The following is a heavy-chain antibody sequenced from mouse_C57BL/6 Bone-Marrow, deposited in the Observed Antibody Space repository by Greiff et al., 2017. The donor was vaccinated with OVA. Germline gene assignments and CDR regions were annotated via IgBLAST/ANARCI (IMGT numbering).Heavy chain of an antibody. CDR2: LYPGDGDT. J-gene: IGHJ1*03. CDR1: GYAFSSSW. D-gene: IGHD1-1*01. V-gene: IGHV1-82*01. CDR3: ARQRGSSYPEVDV. Sequence: VQLQQSGPELVKPGASVKISCKASGYAFSSSWMNWVKQRPGKGLEWIGRLYPGDGDTNYNGKFKGKATLTADKSSSTAYMQLSSLTSEDSAVYFCARQRGSSYPEVDVWGTGTTVTVSS.